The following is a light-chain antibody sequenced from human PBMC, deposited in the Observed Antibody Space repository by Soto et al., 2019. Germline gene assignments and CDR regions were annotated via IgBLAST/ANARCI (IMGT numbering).Light chain of an antibody. CDR1: PSVSSY. CDR2: DAS. V-gene: IGKV3-11*01. Sequence: EIVLTQSPATLSLSPGERATLSCRASPSVSSYLAWYQQKAGQAPRLLIYDASNRATGIPARFSGSGSGTDFTLTINSLEPEDFAVYYCQQRSNWPWTFGQGTKVKIK. CDR3: QQRSNWPWT. J-gene: IGKJ1*01.